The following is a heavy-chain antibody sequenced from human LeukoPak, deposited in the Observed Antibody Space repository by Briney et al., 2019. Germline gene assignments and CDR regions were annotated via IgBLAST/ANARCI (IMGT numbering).Heavy chain of an antibody. D-gene: IGHD6-19*01. CDR1: GYTFTSYT. V-gene: IGHV1-3*01. CDR3: ARYSSGWYHLEN. Sequence: GASVKVSCKASGYTFTSYTIYWVRQAPGQRLEWMGWIDAGNGNTKYSQKFQGRVTLTRDTSASTAYMELSSLRSEDTAVYYCARYSSGWYHLENWGQGTLVTVSS. CDR2: IDAGNGNT. J-gene: IGHJ4*02.